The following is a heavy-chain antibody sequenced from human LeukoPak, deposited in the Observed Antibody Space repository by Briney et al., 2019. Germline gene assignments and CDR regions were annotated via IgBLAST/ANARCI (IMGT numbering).Heavy chain of an antibody. D-gene: IGHD6-19*01. CDR2: IYYSGST. CDR1: GGSISSYY. Sequence: SETLSLTCTVSGGSISSYYWSWIRQPPGKGLEWIGYIYYSGSTNYNPSLKSRVTISVDTSKNQFSLKLSSMTAADTAVYYCARAGLAVAGTGFDYWGQGTLVTVSS. CDR3: ARAGLAVAGTGFDY. J-gene: IGHJ4*02. V-gene: IGHV4-59*01.